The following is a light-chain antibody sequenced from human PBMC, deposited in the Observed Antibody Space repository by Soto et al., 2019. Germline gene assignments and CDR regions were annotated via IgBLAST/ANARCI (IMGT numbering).Light chain of an antibody. V-gene: IGKV3-20*01. CDR3: HQYGSSLGT. J-gene: IGKJ2*01. Sequence: IVLTQSPVTLSLSPGEGATLSCRASQSVTGTNLAWYQQRAGQAPRLLIYDAVRRATGIPGRFSGSGSGTDFTLTISRLEPEDFAVYYCHQYGSSLGTFGQGTKVEV. CDR2: DAV. CDR1: QSVTGTN.